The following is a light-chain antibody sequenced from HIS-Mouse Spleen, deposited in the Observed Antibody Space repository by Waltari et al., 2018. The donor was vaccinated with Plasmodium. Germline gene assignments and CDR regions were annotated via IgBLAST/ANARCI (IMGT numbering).Light chain of an antibody. CDR3: QQYNNWSFT. CDR1: QSGSSN. J-gene: IGKJ3*01. Sequence: EIVMTQSPATLSVSPGERATLSCRASQSGSSNLAWYQQQPGQAPRLLIYGASTRATGIPARFSGSGSGTEFTLTISSLQSEDFAVYYCQQYNNWSFTFGPGTKVDIK. V-gene: IGKV3-15*01. CDR2: GAS.